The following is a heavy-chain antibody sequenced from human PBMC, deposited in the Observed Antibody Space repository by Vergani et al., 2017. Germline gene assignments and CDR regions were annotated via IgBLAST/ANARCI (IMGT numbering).Heavy chain of an antibody. J-gene: IGHJ4*02. CDR3: ASGPYSSSWTGGY. Sequence: EVQLVESGGGLIQPGGSLRLSCAASGFTVSSNYMSWVRQAPGKGLEWVSVIYSGGSTYYADSVKGRFTISRDNSKNTLYLQMNSLRAEDTAVYSCASGPYSSSWTGGYWGQGTLVTVSS. CDR1: GFTVSSNY. D-gene: IGHD6-13*01. V-gene: IGHV3-53*01. CDR2: IYSGGST.